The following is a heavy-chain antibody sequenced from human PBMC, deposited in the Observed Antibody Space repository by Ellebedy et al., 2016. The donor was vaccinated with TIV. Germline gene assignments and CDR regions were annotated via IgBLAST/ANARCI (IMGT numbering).Heavy chain of an antibody. CDR3: TTVSMIVVIDDYDFDY. V-gene: IGHV3-15*07. D-gene: IGHD3-22*01. J-gene: IGHJ4*02. Sequence: GESLKISCAASGFTFSNVWMNWVRQAPGKGLEGVGRIKSKADGETTDYAAPVKGRFTISRDDSKNTLYLQMNSLKTEDTAVYYCTTVSMIVVIDDYDFDYWGQGTLVTVSS. CDR1: GFTFSNVW. CDR2: IKSKADGETT.